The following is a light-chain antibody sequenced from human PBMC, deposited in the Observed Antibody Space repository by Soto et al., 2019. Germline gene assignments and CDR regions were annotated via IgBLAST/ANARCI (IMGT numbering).Light chain of an antibody. CDR3: GTWDSSLSDAVV. CDR1: SSNIGRNY. Sequence: QSVLTQPPSVSAPPGQKVTISCSGTSSNIGRNYVAWYQQLPRTAPKLLIYDNDKRPSGIPDRFSGSKSGTSATLGITGLQTGDEADYYCGTWDSSLSDAVVFGEGTKVTVL. CDR2: DND. J-gene: IGLJ2*01. V-gene: IGLV1-51*01.